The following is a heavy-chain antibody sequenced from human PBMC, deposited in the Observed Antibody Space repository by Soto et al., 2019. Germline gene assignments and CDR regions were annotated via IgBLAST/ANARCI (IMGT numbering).Heavy chain of an antibody. Sequence: PSETLSLTCAASGGSISGSNWWSWVREPPGKGLEWIGEIYHSVSTNYKPSLKSRVTISVDKSKNQFSLKLSSVTAADTAVYYCARRTMVRGVITPTGWFDPWGQEAL. D-gene: IGHD3-10*01. CDR2: IYHSVST. CDR1: GGSISGSNW. CDR3: ARRTMVRGVITPTGWFDP. J-gene: IGHJ5*02. V-gene: IGHV4-4*02.